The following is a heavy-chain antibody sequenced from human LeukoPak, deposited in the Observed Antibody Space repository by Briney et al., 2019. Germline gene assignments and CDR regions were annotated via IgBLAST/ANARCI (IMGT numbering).Heavy chain of an antibody. Sequence: GASVKVSCKASGYTFTGYYMHWVRQAPGQGLEWMGWINPNSGGTNYAQKFQGRVTMTRDTSISTAYMELSRLRSDDTAVYYCARDQNVVVPAARFDPWGQGTLVTVSS. V-gene: IGHV1-2*02. CDR2: INPNSGGT. D-gene: IGHD2-2*01. CDR3: ARDQNVVVPAARFDP. CDR1: GYTFTGYY. J-gene: IGHJ5*02.